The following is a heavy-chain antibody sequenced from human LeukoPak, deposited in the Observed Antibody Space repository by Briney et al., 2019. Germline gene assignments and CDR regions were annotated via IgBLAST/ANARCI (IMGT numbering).Heavy chain of an antibody. CDR3: AREHDSSGNYAGNDAFDI. J-gene: IGHJ3*02. D-gene: IGHD3-22*01. Sequence: PSETLSLTCTVSGGSISSYYWSWIRQPAGKGLEWIGRIYTSGSTNYNPSLKSRVTMSVDTSKNQFSLKLSSVTAADTAVYYCAREHDSSGNYAGNDAFDIWGQGTMVTVSS. CDR1: GGSISSYY. CDR2: IYTSGST. V-gene: IGHV4-4*07.